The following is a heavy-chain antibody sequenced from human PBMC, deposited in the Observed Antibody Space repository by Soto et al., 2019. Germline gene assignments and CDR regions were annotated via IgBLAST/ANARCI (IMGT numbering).Heavy chain of an antibody. Sequence: SETLSLTCTVSGGSITSYYWSWFRQPPGKGLEWIGYIFYTGKTNYSPSLRSRVSITLDTSKTTFSLKLSSVTAADTAVYYCAKSLPYSDTWYAFGSWGPGTLVTVSS. J-gene: IGHJ5*02. V-gene: IGHV4-59*08. CDR3: AKSLPYSDTWYAFGS. CDR1: GGSITSYY. D-gene: IGHD6-13*01. CDR2: IFYTGKT.